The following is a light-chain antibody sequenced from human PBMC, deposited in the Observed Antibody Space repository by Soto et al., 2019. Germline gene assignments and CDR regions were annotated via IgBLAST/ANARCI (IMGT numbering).Light chain of an antibody. CDR2: KAS. V-gene: IGKV1-5*03. Sequence: DIQMTQFPSTRSASVGDRVTITCRASQSISNRLAWFQQKSGEAPNLLIHKASSLESGVPSRFSGSGSGTEFTLTISSLQPDDFATYYCQQYNTYSWTFGQGTKWIS. CDR1: QSISNR. J-gene: IGKJ1*01. CDR3: QQYNTYSWT.